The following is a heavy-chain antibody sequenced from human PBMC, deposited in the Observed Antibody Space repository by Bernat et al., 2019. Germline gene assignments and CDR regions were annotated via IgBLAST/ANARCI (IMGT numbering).Heavy chain of an antibody. CDR1: GFTFSSYA. CDR2: ISGSGGST. V-gene: IGHV3-23*01. Sequence: EVQLLESGGGLVQPGGSLRLSCAASGFTFSSYAMSWVRQAPGKGLECVSAISGSGGSTYYADSVKGRFTLSRDNSKNTLYLQMNSLRAEDTAVYYCAKGRGYYDILTGYYTPQWYFDYWGQGTLVTVSS. D-gene: IGHD3-9*01. J-gene: IGHJ4*02. CDR3: AKGRGYYDILTGYYTPQWYFDY.